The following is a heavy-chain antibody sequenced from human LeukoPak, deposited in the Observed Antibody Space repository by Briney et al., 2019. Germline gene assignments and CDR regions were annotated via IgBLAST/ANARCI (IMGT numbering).Heavy chain of an antibody. J-gene: IGHJ4*02. Sequence: PGGSLRLSCAASGFTFSSYSMNWVRQAPGKGLEWVSSISSSSSYIYYADSVKGRFTISRDNAKNSLYLQMNSLRAEDTAVYYCARLGVTAMAIIDYWGQGTLVTVSS. D-gene: IGHD5-18*01. CDR2: ISSSSSYI. CDR1: GFTFSSYS. V-gene: IGHV3-21*01. CDR3: ARLGVTAMAIIDY.